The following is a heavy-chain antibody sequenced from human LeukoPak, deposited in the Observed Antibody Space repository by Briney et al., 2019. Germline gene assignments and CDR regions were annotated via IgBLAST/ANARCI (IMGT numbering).Heavy chain of an antibody. CDR2: IYYSGST. D-gene: IGHD2-15*01. CDR1: GGSISSYY. CDR3: ASSCSDGSCYSIAYGAFDI. J-gene: IGHJ3*02. Sequence: SETLSLTCTVSGGSISSYYWSWVRQPPGKGLEWIGYIYYSGSTNYNPSLKSRVTISVDTSKNQFSLKLSSVTAADTAVYYCASSCSDGSCYSIAYGAFDIWGQRKNAAVCS. V-gene: IGHV4-59*01.